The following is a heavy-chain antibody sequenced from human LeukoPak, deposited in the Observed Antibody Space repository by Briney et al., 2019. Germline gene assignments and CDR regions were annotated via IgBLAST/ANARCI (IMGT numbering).Heavy chain of an antibody. V-gene: IGHV4-31*03. Sequence: PSQTLSLTCTVSGGSISSGGYYWSWIRQHPGKGLEWIGYIYYSGSTYYNPSLKSRVTIPVDTSKNQFSLKLSSVTAADTAVYYCARASRYFDWLPKKSYYFDYWGQGTLVTVSS. CDR3: ARASRYFDWLPKKSYYFDY. J-gene: IGHJ4*02. D-gene: IGHD3-9*01. CDR1: GGSISSGGYY. CDR2: IYYSGST.